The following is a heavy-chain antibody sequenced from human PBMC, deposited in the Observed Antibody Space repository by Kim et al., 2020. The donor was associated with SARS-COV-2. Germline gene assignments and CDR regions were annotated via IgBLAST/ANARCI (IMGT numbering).Heavy chain of an antibody. CDR3: ARVITIFGVPISSKYYYMGV. V-gene: IGHV4-34*01. D-gene: IGHD3-3*01. CDR2: INQSGST. CDR1: GGSSSGYH. J-gene: IGHJ6*03. Sequence: SETLSLTCGVYGGSSSGYHWTWIRQPPGKGLEWIGDINQSGSTKYNPSLKSRLTMSIDMSRSQFSLRLTSVTAADTAVYFCARVITIFGVPISSKYYYMGVWGKGTTVTVS.